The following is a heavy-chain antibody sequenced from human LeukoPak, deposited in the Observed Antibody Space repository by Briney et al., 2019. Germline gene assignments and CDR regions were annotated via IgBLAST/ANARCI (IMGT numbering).Heavy chain of an antibody. CDR1: GVSISSSNSY. J-gene: IGHJ4*02. Sequence: PSETLSLTCTVSGVSISSSNSYWGWIRQPPGKGLEWIGSIYYSGNTYYNASLKSQVSISIDTSKNQFSLKLTFVTAADTAVYCCARQTGSGLFILPGGQGTLVTVSS. CDR3: ARQTGSGLFILP. CDR2: IYYSGNT. V-gene: IGHV4-39*01. D-gene: IGHD3/OR15-3a*01.